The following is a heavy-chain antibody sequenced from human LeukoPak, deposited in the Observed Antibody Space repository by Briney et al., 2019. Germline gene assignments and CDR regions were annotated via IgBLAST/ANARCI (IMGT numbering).Heavy chain of an antibody. CDR3: AELGITMIGGV. CDR1: GFTFDDYA. Sequence: GGSLRLSCEASGFTFDDYAMHWVRQPPGKGLEWVSRISWDGDSTIYADSVKGRFTISRDNAKNSLYLQMNSLRAEDTAVYYCAELGITMIGGVWGKGTTVTISS. D-gene: IGHD3-10*02. CDR2: ISWDGDST. J-gene: IGHJ6*04. V-gene: IGHV3-43D*04.